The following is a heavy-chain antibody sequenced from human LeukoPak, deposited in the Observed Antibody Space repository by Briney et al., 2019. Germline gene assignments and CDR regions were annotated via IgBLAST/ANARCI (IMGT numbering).Heavy chain of an antibody. D-gene: IGHD2-15*01. V-gene: IGHV4-59*11. J-gene: IGHJ3*02. CDR1: GGSISSHY. Sequence: SETLSLTCTVSGGSISSHYWSWIRQPPGKGLEWIGYIYYSGSANYNPSLKSRVTISVDTSKNQFSLKLSSVTAADTAVYYCARRRYCSGGSCGPHAIDIWGQGTMVTVSS. CDR3: ARRRYCSGGSCGPHAIDI. CDR2: IYYSGSA.